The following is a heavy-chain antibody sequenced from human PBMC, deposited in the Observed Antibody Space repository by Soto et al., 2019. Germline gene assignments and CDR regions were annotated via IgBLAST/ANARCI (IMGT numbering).Heavy chain of an antibody. CDR2: ISYDGSNK. Sequence: GSLRLSCAASGFTFSSYAMHWVRQAPGKGLEWVAVISYDGSNKYYADSVKGRFTISRDNCKNTLYLQMNSLRAEDTAVYYCARDRVHCSSTSCYPGRYGMDVWGQGTTVTVSS. CDR3: ARDRVHCSSTSCYPGRYGMDV. J-gene: IGHJ6*02. CDR1: GFTFSSYA. D-gene: IGHD2-2*01. V-gene: IGHV3-30-3*01.